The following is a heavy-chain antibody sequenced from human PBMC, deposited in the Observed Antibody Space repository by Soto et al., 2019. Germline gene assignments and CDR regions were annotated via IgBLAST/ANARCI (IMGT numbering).Heavy chain of an antibody. J-gene: IGHJ6*02. CDR1: GFTLRHYD. V-gene: IGHV3-13*05. CDR3: ARTDRDFYGLDV. CDR2: ISAAGDP. Sequence: EVQLVESGGGLVQPGGSLRLSCAASGFTLRHYDMHWARQGTGKGLEWVSGISAAGDPDYADSVVGRFTISRENAQNSFILQMNSLRVGDTSVYYCARTDRDFYGLDVWGQGTTVIVSS.